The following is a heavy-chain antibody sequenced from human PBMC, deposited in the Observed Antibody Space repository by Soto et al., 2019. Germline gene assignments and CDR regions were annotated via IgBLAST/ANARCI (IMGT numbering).Heavy chain of an antibody. CDR3: ARERPDGSRLDP. J-gene: IGHJ5*02. V-gene: IGHV4-30-4*01. CDR2: IYYSGST. Sequence: PSETLSLTCTVSGGSISSGDYYWSWIRQPPGKGLEWIGYIYYSGSTYYNPSLKSRVTISVDTSKNQFSLKLSSVTAADTAVYYCARERPDGSRLDPWGQGTLVTASS. D-gene: IGHD6-13*01. CDR1: GGSISSGDYY.